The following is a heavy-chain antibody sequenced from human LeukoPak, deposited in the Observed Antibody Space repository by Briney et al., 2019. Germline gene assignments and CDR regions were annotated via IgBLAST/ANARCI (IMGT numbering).Heavy chain of an antibody. CDR3: ARSGEDGSRYRYFDY. CDR1: GFTFSSNW. Sequence: GGSLRLSCATSGFTFSSNWMSWVRHAPGRGLDWVANIKPDGSAEYYAASVKGRFTVSRDNAKNSLFLQMNSLRADDTAVYYCARSGEDGSRYRYFDYWGQGTLVTASS. V-gene: IGHV3-7*01. CDR2: IKPDGSAE. J-gene: IGHJ4*02. D-gene: IGHD3-10*01.